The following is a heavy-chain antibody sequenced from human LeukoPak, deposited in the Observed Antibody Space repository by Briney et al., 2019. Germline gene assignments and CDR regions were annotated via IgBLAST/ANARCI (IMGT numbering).Heavy chain of an antibody. V-gene: IGHV1-18*01. CDR1: GYTFTSYG. D-gene: IGHD3-3*01. Sequence: ASVKVSCKASGYTFTSYGISWVRQAPAHGLEWMGWISAYNGNTNYAQKPQGKVTMTTDPTTSTAYMELRSLRSDDPAVYYCAREGVWSGLVDYWGQGTLVTVSS. CDR3: AREGVWSGLVDY. CDR2: ISAYNGNT. J-gene: IGHJ4*02.